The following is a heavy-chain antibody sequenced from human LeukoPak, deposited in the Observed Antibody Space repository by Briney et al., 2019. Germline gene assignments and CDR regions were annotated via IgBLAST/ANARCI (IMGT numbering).Heavy chain of an antibody. CDR3: AKRLITVAGTGFDY. V-gene: IGHV3-30*02. CDR2: IRYVGINK. D-gene: IGHD6-19*01. J-gene: IGHJ4*02. Sequence: PGGSLRLSCAASGFTFSTYGMHWGRQAPGKGLEWVSFIRYVGINKYYADSVKGRFTISRDNSKNTLYLQMNSLRAGDTAVYYCAKRLITVAGTGFDYWGQGTLVTVSS. CDR1: GFTFSTYG.